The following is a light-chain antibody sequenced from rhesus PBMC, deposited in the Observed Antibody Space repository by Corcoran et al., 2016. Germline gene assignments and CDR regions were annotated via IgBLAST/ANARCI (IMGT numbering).Light chain of an antibody. CDR1: HNISVGSYR. CDR3: AIWHSSAYV. J-gene: IGLJ6*01. CDR2: YHTDSDK. Sequence: QPVLPQPPSLSASPGASDRLTCTLHHNISVGSYRIFWYQQKPGSPHRYLLNYHTDSDKHQGSGVPSRFSRSKEVSANAGILLISGLQSEDEADYDCAIWHSSAYVFGSGTKWTVF. V-gene: IGLV5-83*01.